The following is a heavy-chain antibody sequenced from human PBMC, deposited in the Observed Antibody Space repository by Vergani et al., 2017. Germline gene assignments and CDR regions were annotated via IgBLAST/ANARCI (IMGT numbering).Heavy chain of an antibody. CDR2: IWYDGSNK. D-gene: IGHD6-19*01. Sequence: QVQLVESGGGVVQPGRSLRLSCAAPGFTFSSYGMHWVRQAPGKGLEWVAVIWYDGSNKYYADSGKGRFTISRDNSKNTLYLQMSSLRAEDTAVYYCARERAVAGIVWFDPWGQGTLVTVSS. CDR1: GFTFSSYG. V-gene: IGHV3-33*01. CDR3: ARERAVAGIVWFDP. J-gene: IGHJ5*02.